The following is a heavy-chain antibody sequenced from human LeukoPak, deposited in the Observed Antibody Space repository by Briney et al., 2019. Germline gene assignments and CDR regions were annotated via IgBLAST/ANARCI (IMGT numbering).Heavy chain of an antibody. CDR2: ISSSGYTM. D-gene: IGHD2-2*01. CDR1: GFTVSSYN. V-gene: IGHV3-48*02. CDR3: ARGCASCGHYNYYFMDV. Sequence: GGSLRLSCAASGFTVSSYNMNWVRQTPGKGLEWVSYISSSGYTMHHADSVKGRFTVSGDSAKNSLYLQMNSLRDEDAAVYFCARGCASCGHYNYYFMDVWGKGTTVTVSS. J-gene: IGHJ6*03.